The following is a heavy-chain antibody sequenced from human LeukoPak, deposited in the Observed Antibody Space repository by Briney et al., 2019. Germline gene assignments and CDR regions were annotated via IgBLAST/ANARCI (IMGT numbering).Heavy chain of an antibody. Sequence: SVKVSCKASGGTFSRLAISWVRQAPGQGLEWVGRIIPLLGTPDYAQKFQGRVTITSDKYTGTAYIELSSLRSEDTAMYYCARMKYFDSTGYSHAEYFQHWGQGTLVIVSS. CDR3: ARMKYFDSTGYSHAEYFQH. CDR2: IIPLLGTP. D-gene: IGHD3-22*01. CDR1: GGTFSRLA. J-gene: IGHJ1*01. V-gene: IGHV1-69*04.